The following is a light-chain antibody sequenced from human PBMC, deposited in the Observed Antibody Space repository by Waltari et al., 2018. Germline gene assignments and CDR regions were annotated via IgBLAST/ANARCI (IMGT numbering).Light chain of an antibody. CDR1: QTIHNW. CDR2: QAS. V-gene: IGKV1-5*03. CDR3: QQYSTSRYT. Sequence: DIQMTQSPSTLSASVGDRVTITCRASQTIHNWLAWYQQNPGKAPKLLIQQASNLESGVPSRFSGSVSGTEFTLTISSLEPDDFATYSCQQYSTSRYTFGQGTKLEIK. J-gene: IGKJ2*01.